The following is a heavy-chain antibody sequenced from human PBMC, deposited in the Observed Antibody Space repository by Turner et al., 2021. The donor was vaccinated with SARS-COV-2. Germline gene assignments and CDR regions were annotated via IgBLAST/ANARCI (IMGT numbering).Heavy chain of an antibody. D-gene: IGHD2-21*01. Sequence: QVQLVQSGAEVKKPGASVKVSCKASGYTFTGYYMHWVRQAPGQGLEWMGWINRNSGGTNYAQKFQGRVTMTRDTSISTAYMELSRLRSDDTAVYYCARRQFGWGLIDYWGQGTLVTVSS. CDR2: INRNSGGT. V-gene: IGHV1-2*02. CDR1: GYTFTGYY. CDR3: ARRQFGWGLIDY. J-gene: IGHJ4*02.